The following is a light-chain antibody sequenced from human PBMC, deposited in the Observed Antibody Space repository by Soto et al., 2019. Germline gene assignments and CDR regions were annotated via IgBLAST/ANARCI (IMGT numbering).Light chain of an antibody. V-gene: IGKV3D-15*01. CDR2: GAS. CDR1: QSVINN. J-gene: IGKJ1*01. Sequence: EILLTHSPVTLSLSPGERSTLSCSASQSVINNYLACYQQKPGQAPRLLIYGASNRATGIPDRFSGSGSGTEFTLTISSLQSEDFAVYYCQQYNNWPRTFGQGTKVDIK. CDR3: QQYNNWPRT.